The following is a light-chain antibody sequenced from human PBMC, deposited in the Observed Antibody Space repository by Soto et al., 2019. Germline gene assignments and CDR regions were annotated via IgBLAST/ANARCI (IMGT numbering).Light chain of an antibody. CDR3: ETWYSNTHKV. CDR1: SGHSTYI. V-gene: IGLV4-60*02. Sequence: QLVLTQSSSASASLGSSVRLTCILSSGHSTYIIAWHQQQPGKAPRFLMTLDRSGSYNRGSGLPDRFSGSSSGADRYLTISNLQFEDEGDYYCETWYSNTHKVFGGGTKLTVL. J-gene: IGLJ3*02. CDR2: LDRSGSY.